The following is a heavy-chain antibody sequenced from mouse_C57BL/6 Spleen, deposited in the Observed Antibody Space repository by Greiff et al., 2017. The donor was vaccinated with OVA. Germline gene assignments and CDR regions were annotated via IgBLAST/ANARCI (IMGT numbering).Heavy chain of an antibody. Sequence: VHLVESGAELARPGASVKLSCKASGYTFTSYGISWVKQRTGQGLEWIGEIYPRSGNTYYNEKFKGKATLTADKSSSTAYMELRSLTSEDSAVYFCARSGGSSLFAYWGQGTLVTVSA. D-gene: IGHD1-1*01. J-gene: IGHJ3*01. V-gene: IGHV1-81*01. CDR1: GYTFTSYG. CDR3: ARSGGSSLFAY. CDR2: IYPRSGNT.